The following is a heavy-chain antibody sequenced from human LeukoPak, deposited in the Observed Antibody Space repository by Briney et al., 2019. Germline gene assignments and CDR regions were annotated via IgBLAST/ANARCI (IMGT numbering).Heavy chain of an antibody. D-gene: IGHD1-26*01. Sequence: GGSLRLSCAASGFTFSNAWMSWVRQAPGKGLEWVSSISSSSSYIYYADSVKGRFTISRDNAKNSLYLQMNSLRAEDTAVYYCARDRQGGDHWGQGTLVTVSS. CDR1: GFTFSNAW. V-gene: IGHV3-21*01. CDR2: ISSSSSYI. J-gene: IGHJ4*02. CDR3: ARDRQGGDH.